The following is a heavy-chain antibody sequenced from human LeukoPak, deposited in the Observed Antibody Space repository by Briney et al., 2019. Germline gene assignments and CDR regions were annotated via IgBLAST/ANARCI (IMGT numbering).Heavy chain of an antibody. J-gene: IGHJ4*02. V-gene: IGHV3-48*03. Sequence: PGGSLRLSCAASGVTLSNSEMNWVRRPSGKGLEWVSYISGSNTIYYADSVKGRFTISRDNAKNSLYLQMNNLRAEDTAVYYCARSTPSDFYFDYWDQGTLVTVSS. CDR2: ISGSNTI. D-gene: IGHD2-2*01. CDR1: GVTLSNSE. CDR3: ARSTPSDFYFDY.